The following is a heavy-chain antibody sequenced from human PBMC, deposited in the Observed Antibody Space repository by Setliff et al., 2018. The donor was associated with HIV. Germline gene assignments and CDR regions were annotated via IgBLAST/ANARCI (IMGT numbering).Heavy chain of an antibody. Sequence: SETLSLTCTVSGGSISTSRYYWGWIRQPPGKGLEWIGSITYSGNTYYNPSLKSRASISVDTSKTQISLKLSSVTAAGTAVYYCASLDGSESPYIYYYYMDVWGEGTAVTVSS. CDR2: ITYSGNT. D-gene: IGHD3-10*01. CDR1: GGSISTSRYY. CDR3: ASLDGSESPYIYYYYMDV. J-gene: IGHJ6*03. V-gene: IGHV4-39*01.